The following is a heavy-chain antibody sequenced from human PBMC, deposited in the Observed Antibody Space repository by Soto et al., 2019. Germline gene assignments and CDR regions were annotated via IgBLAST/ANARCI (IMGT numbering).Heavy chain of an antibody. J-gene: IGHJ4*02. CDR3: ATSYGSGSRPFDY. V-gene: IGHV1-69*02. CDR1: GDTFNFYT. D-gene: IGHD3-10*01. Sequence: QVQLVQSGAEVKKPGCSVKVSCKASGDTFNFYTISWVRQAPGQGLEWMGRIIPMLGMSNYAQKFQDRVTIIADKSTSTAYMQLSSLRSEDTAIYYCATSYGSGSRPFDYWGQGTLVTVSS. CDR2: IIPMLGMS.